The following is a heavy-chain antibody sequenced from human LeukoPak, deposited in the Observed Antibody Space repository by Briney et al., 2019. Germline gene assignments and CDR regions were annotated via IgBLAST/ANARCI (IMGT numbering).Heavy chain of an antibody. Sequence: ASVKVSCKASGYTFTGYYIHWVRQAPGQGLEWMGWINPNSGGTNFAQKFQGRVTMTRDTSISTAYMELSRLRSDDTAVYYCASGSCGGDCYYDYWGQGTLVTVSS. CDR2: INPNSGGT. V-gene: IGHV1-2*02. D-gene: IGHD2-21*02. CDR3: ASGSCGGDCYYDY. CDR1: GYTFTGYY. J-gene: IGHJ4*02.